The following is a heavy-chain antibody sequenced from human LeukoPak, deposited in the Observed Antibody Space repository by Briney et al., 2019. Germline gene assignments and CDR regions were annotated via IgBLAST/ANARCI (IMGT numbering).Heavy chain of an antibody. J-gene: IGHJ4*01. D-gene: IGHD6-13*01. V-gene: IGHV3-7*01. CDR2: IRQDGSEK. CDR3: ARDGTAAGLYFDL. Sequence: PGGSLRLSCEVSGFTFTDYWMNWVPQAPGKGPEWVASIRQDGSEKTYVDSVKGRFTISRDNTKNSLSLQLNGLRAEDTAVYYCARDGTAAGLYFDLWGQGTLVTVSS. CDR1: GFTFTDYW.